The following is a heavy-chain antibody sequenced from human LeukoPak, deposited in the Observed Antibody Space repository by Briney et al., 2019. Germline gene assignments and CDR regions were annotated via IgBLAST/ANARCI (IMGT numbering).Heavy chain of an antibody. CDR1: GGSISSYY. CDR3: ARDGAERPHYMDV. CDR2: IYYSGST. J-gene: IGHJ6*03. D-gene: IGHD1-1*01. V-gene: IGHV4-59*12. Sequence: SETLSLTCTVSGGSISSYYWSWIRQPPGKGLEWIGYIYYSGSTNYNPSLKSRVTISVDTSKNQFSLKLSSVTAADTAVYYCARDGAERPHYMDVWGKGTTVSVSS.